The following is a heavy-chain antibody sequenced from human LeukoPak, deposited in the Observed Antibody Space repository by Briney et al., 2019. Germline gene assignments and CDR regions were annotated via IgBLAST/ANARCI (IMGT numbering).Heavy chain of an antibody. J-gene: IGHJ4*02. D-gene: IGHD4-23*01. V-gene: IGHV3-7*01. CDR3: ARESTEVTPGY. CDR1: GSTFSTYA. CDR2: MERDGSEK. Sequence: PGGSLRLSCAASGSTFSTYAMHWVRQAPGKGLEWVANMERDGSEKNYVDAVKGRFTISRDNAKNTLFLQMNSLRGDDTAVYYCARESTEVTPGYWGQGTLVTVSS.